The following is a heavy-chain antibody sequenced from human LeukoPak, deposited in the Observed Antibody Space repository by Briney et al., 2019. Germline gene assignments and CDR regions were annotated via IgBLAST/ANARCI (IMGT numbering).Heavy chain of an antibody. CDR3: AREGNTIPNAFDI. D-gene: IGHD3-3*01. V-gene: IGHV3-53*01. J-gene: IGHJ3*02. CDR1: GFTVSSNY. CDR2: IYSGGST. Sequence: GGSLRLSCAASGFTVSSNYMSWVRQAPGKGLEWVSVIYSGGSTYYADSVKGRFTISRDNSKNTLYLQMNSLRAEDTAVYYCAREGNTIPNAFDIWGQGTMVTVSS.